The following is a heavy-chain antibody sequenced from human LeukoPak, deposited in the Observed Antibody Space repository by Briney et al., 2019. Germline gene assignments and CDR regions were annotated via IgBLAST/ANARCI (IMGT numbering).Heavy chain of an antibody. V-gene: IGHV4-59*08. CDR2: IYYSGST. CDR1: GGSISSYY. CDR3: ARSKAYCGGDCYSKWFDP. J-gene: IGHJ5*02. D-gene: IGHD2-21*02. Sequence: SETLSLTCTVSGGSISSYYWSWIRQPPGKGLEWIGYIYYSGSTNYNPSLKSRVTISVDTSKNQFSLKLSSVTAADTAVYYCARSKAYCGGDCYSKWFDPWGQGTPVTVSS.